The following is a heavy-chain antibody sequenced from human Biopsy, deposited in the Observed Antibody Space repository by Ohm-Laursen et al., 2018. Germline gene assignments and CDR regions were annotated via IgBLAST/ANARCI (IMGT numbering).Heavy chain of an antibody. D-gene: IGHD3-22*01. CDR3: ARDRGYYSDRTVPGYFDL. J-gene: IGHJ2*01. CDR2: IYSSGST. Sequence: SQTLSLTCPVSGGSLSSYYWGWIRQPAGKGLEWIGRIYSSGSTNYNPSLQSRVTISVDTSKNHFSLRLRSVTPADTAIYYCARDRGYYSDRTVPGYFDLWGRGTLVTVSS. V-gene: IGHV4-4*07. CDR1: GGSLSSYY.